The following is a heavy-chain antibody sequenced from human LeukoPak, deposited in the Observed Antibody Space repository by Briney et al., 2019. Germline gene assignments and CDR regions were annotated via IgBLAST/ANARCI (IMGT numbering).Heavy chain of an antibody. CDR3: ETRLRAVRGAFDY. V-gene: IGHV1-24*01. CDR1: GYTLTELS. D-gene: IGHD3-10*01. Sequence: ASVKVSCKASGYTLTELSMHWVRQAPGQGLEWMGCFNPENGETIYAQKFQGGVTMTEDTSTNTAYMELSSLRSEDTAVYYWETRLRAVRGAFDYWGQGTLVTVSS. J-gene: IGHJ4*02. CDR2: FNPENGET.